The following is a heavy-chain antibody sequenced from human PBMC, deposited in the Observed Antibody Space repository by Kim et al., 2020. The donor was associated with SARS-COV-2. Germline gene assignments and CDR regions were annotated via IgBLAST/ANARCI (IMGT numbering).Heavy chain of an antibody. CDR3: ASGRWYDFWSGYQPEYYYYYYGMDV. CDR1: GYTFTSYA. V-gene: IGHV1-3*01. J-gene: IGHJ6*02. D-gene: IGHD3-3*01. Sequence: ASVKVSCKASGYTFTSYAMHWVRQAPGQRLEWMGWINAGNGNTKYSQKFQGRVTITRDTSASTAYMELSSLRSEDTAVYYCASGRWYDFWSGYQPEYYYYYYGMDVWGQGTTVTVSS. CDR2: INAGNGNT.